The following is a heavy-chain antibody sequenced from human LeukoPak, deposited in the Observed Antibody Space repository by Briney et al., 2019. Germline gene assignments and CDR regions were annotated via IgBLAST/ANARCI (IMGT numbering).Heavy chain of an antibody. CDR3: ARDRSSGCGDY. J-gene: IGHJ4*02. CDR1: GYTFTSYA. D-gene: IGHD4/OR15-4a*01. CDR2: INAGNGNT. V-gene: IGHV1-3*01. Sequence: ASVKVSCTASGYTFTSYAMQWVRQAPGQRLEWMGWINAGNGNTKYSQKFQGRVTITRDTSASTAYMELSSLRSEDTAVYYCARDRSSGCGDYWGQGTLVTVSS.